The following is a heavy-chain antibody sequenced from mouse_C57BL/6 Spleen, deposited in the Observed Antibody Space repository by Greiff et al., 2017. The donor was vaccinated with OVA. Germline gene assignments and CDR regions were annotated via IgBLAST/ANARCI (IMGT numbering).Heavy chain of an antibody. Sequence: EVKVVESGEGLVKPGGSLKLSCAASGFTFSSYAMSWVRQTPEKRLEWVAYISSGGDYIYYADTVKGRFTISRDNARNTLYLQMSSLKAEDTAMYYCTRGGSSYWYFDVWGTGTTVTVSS. D-gene: IGHD1-1*01. CDR1: GFTFSSYA. CDR3: TRGGSSYWYFDV. V-gene: IGHV5-9-1*02. J-gene: IGHJ1*03. CDR2: ISSGGDYI.